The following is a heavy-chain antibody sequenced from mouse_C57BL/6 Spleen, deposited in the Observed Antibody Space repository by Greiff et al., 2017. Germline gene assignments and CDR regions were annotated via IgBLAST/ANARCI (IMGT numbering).Heavy chain of an antibody. CDR1: GYTFTDYY. CDR2: INPNNGGT. D-gene: IGHD2-5*01. J-gene: IGHJ4*01. V-gene: IGHV1-26*01. CDR3: ASYYSTLYAMDY. Sequence: EVQVVESGPELVKPGASVKISCKASGYTFTDYYMNWVKQSHGKSLEWIGDINPNNGGTSYNQKFKGKATLTVDKSSSTAYMELRSLTSEDSAVYYCASYYSTLYAMDYWGQGTSVTVSS.